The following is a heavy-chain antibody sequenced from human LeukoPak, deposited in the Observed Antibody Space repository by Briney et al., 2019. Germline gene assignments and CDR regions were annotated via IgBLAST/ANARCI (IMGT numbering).Heavy chain of an antibody. D-gene: IGHD5-18*01. Sequence: PSETLSLTCTVSGGSISSSSYYWGWIRQPPGKGLEWIRTIYYSGSTYYNPSLKSRVTISVDTSKNQFSLKLSSVTAADTAVYYCARHGGSSYGSYYFDFWGQGTLVTVSS. CDR1: GGSISSSSYY. V-gene: IGHV4-39*01. CDR3: ARHGGSSYGSYYFDF. J-gene: IGHJ4*02. CDR2: IYYSGST.